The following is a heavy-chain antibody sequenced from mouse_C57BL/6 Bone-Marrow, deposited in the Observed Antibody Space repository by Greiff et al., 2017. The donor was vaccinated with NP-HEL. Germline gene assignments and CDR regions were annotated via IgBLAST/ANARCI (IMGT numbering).Heavy chain of an antibody. V-gene: IGHV5-9*01. D-gene: IGHD2-2*01. J-gene: IGHJ1*03. Sequence: EVQLVESGGGLVKPGGSLKLSCAASGFTFSSYTMSWVRQTPEKRLEWVATISGGGGNTYYPDSVKGRFTISRDNAKNTLYLQMSSLRSEDTALYYCARQEGVWLRLYFDVWGTGTTVTVSS. CDR2: ISGGGGNT. CDR3: ARQEGVWLRLYFDV. CDR1: GFTFSSYT.